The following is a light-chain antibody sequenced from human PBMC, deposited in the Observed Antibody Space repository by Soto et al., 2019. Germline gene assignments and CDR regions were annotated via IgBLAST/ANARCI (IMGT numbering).Light chain of an antibody. CDR1: SSDVGGYNY. CDR2: DVS. CDR3: SSYTSSSTLHV. Sequence: QSVLTQPASVSGSPGQSITISCTGTSSDVGGYNYVSWYQQHPGKAPKLMIYDVSNRPSGVSNRFSGSKSGNTASLTISGRQAEDEADYYCSSYTSSSTLHVFGTGTKLTVL. J-gene: IGLJ1*01. V-gene: IGLV2-14*01.